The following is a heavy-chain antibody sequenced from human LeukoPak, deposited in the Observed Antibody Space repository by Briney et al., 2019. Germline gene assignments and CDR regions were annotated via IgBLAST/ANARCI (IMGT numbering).Heavy chain of an antibody. CDR2: IYTSGST. Sequence: PSEPLSLTCTVSGGSISSYYWSWIRQPPGKGLEWIGYIYTSGSTNYNPSLKSRVTISVDTSKNQFSLKLSSVTAADTAVYYCARHSSGWYIYFDYWGQGTLVTVSS. V-gene: IGHV4-4*09. J-gene: IGHJ4*02. CDR3: ARHSSGWYIYFDY. CDR1: GGSISSYY. D-gene: IGHD6-19*01.